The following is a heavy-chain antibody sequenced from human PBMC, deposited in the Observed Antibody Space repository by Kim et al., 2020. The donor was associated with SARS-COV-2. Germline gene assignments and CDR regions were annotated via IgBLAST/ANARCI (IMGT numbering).Heavy chain of an antibody. CDR3: TRGTTGGFDY. D-gene: IGHD1-26*01. J-gene: IGHJ4*02. Sequence: GGSLRLSCAASGLSFSSYWMHWVRQTPGKGLVWVSRINSDGTYTSNAASVKGRVTISRDNAKNTLYLQMNSLRVEDTAIYYCTRGTTGGFDYWGRGTLVTVSS. V-gene: IGHV3-74*01. CDR2: INSDGTYT. CDR1: GLSFSSYW.